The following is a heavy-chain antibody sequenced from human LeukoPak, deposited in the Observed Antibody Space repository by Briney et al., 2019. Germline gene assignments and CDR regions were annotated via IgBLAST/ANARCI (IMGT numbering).Heavy chain of an antibody. Sequence: SETLSLTCTVSGGSINSYYWTWIRQPPGKGLEWIGNIYNSGNTNYNPSLKSRVTISVDTSKNQFSLKLNSVTAADTAVYYCARGMVRLWFGFGKNDDAFDIWGQGTMVTVSS. J-gene: IGHJ3*02. CDR3: ARGMVRLWFGFGKNDDAFDI. D-gene: IGHD3-10*01. CDR1: GGSINSYY. CDR2: IYNSGNT. V-gene: IGHV4-59*01.